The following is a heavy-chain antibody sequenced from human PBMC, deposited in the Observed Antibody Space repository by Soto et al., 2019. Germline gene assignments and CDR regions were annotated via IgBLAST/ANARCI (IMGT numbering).Heavy chain of an antibody. CDR1: GASISSSNW. CDR2: IYHSGST. D-gene: IGHD3-10*01. V-gene: IGHV4-4*02. Sequence: QVQLQESGPGLVKPSGTLSLTCAVSGASISSSNWWSWVRQPPGKGLEWIGEIYHSGSTNYNPSPKSRVTLSVDKSRYQFSLKLSSVTAADTAVYYCARRWGEGRVDYWGQGTLVTVSS. J-gene: IGHJ4*02. CDR3: ARRWGEGRVDY.